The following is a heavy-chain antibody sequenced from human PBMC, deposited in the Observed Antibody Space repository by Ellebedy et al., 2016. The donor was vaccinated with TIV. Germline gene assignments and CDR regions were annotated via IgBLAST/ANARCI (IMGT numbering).Heavy chain of an antibody. CDR3: AASLVVGAYQLDS. CDR2: FDPENGET. D-gene: IGHD2-15*01. CDR1: RYRLSEVS. J-gene: IGHJ4*02. V-gene: IGHV1-24*01. Sequence: ASVKVSCKVSRYRLSEVSVHWVRQAPGKGLEWMGGFDPENGETIYAQRFQGTVIMTEDTSTDTASVELSSLRSEDTAVYYCAASLVVGAYQLDSWGQGTLVTVSS.